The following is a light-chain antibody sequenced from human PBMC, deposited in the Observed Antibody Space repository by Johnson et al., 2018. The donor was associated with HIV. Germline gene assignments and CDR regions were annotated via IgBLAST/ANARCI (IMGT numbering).Light chain of an antibody. J-gene: IGLJ1*01. Sequence: QPVLTQPPSVSAAPGQKVTISCSGSSSNIGKNHVSWYQQFPGTAPKLLDYEDDKRPSGIPDRFSGSKSGTSATLGITGLQTGDEADYYCGTWDSSLRAGFFGTGTKVTVL. CDR2: EDD. V-gene: IGLV1-51*02. CDR1: SSNIGKNH. CDR3: GTWDSSLRAGF.